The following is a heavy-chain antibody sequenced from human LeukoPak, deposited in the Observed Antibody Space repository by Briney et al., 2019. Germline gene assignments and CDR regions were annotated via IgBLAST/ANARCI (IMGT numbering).Heavy chain of an antibody. CDR1: GFTVSSNY. CDR3: ARKTDSGGQGDY. V-gene: IGHV3-66*01. Sequence: PGGSLRLSCAASGFTVSSNYMSWVRQAPGKGLECVSVIYSGGNTYYADSVKSRFTISRDNSKNTLYLQMNSLRAEDTAVYYCARKTDSGGQGDYWGPGTLVTVSS. J-gene: IGHJ4*02. CDR2: IYSGGNT. D-gene: IGHD3-22*01.